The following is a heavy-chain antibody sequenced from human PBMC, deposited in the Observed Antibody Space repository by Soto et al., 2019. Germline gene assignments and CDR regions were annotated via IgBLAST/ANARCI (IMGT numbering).Heavy chain of an antibody. CDR1: GFTFSSYG. V-gene: IGHV3-30*18. CDR3: AKAEDSSSWYSRSMFDY. CDR2: ISYDGSNK. J-gene: IGHJ4*02. D-gene: IGHD6-13*01. Sequence: VQLVESGGGVVQPGRSLRLSCAASGFTFSSYGMHWVRQAPGKGLEWVAVISYDGSNKYYADSVKGRFTISRDNSKNTLYLQMNSLRAEDTAVYYCAKAEDSSSWYSRSMFDYWGQGTLVTVSS.